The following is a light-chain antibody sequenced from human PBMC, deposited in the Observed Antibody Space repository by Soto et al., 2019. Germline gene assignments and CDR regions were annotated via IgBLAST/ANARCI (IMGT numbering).Light chain of an antibody. CDR1: QSVGSS. J-gene: IGKJ2*01. V-gene: IGKV3-15*01. Sequence: EMVLTQSPVTLSVPPGEGATLSCRASQSVGSSLAWYQQKPGQRPRILIFGASTRVTGVPARFSGSGSGTEFTLTITSLQSDDFAVYYCLQYNNWPEYTFGQGTKVDIK. CDR2: GAS. CDR3: LQYNNWPEYT.